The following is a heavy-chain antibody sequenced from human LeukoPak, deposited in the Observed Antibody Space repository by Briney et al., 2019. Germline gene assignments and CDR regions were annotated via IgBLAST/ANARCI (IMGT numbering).Heavy chain of an antibody. J-gene: IGHJ4*02. CDR1: GFTFSSYW. Sequence: PGGSLRLSCAASGFTFSSYWMHLVRQAPGKGLEWVSAISGSGGSTYYADSVKGRFTISRDNSKNTLYLQMNSLRAEDTAVYYCAKDLERQTYYYVSSGYGTAGFDYWGQGTLVTVSS. CDR2: ISGSGGST. CDR3: AKDLERQTYYYVSSGYGTAGFDY. D-gene: IGHD3-22*01. V-gene: IGHV3-23*01.